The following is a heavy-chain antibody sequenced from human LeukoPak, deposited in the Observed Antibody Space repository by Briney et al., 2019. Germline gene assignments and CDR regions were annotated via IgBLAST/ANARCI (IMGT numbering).Heavy chain of an antibody. CDR3: AKDRYSGSYFYYFDY. V-gene: IGHV3-30-3*01. Sequence: GGSLRLSCAASGFTFSSHAMHWVRQAPGKGLEWVAVISSDGSHKYYADSVKGRFTISRDSSNTLYLQMNSLRTEDTAVYYCAKDRYSGSYFYYFDYWGQGTLVTVSS. D-gene: IGHD1-26*01. J-gene: IGHJ4*02. CDR2: ISSDGSHK. CDR1: GFTFSSHA.